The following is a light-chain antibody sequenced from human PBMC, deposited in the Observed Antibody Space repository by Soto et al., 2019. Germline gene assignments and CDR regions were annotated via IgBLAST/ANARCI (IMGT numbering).Light chain of an antibody. Sequence: EIVLTQSPGTLSLSPWERATLSCRASHSVTSDYLAWYQQKPGQAPRLLIYGATKRATGIPDRFSGSGSGTDFTLTISRLEAEDFAVYYCQQYGTSPPNTFGQGTRLEIK. CDR1: HSVTSDY. J-gene: IGKJ5*01. CDR3: QQYGTSPPNT. V-gene: IGKV3-20*01. CDR2: GAT.